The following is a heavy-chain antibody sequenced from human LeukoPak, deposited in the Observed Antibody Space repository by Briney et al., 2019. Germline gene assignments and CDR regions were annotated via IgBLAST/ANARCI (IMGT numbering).Heavy chain of an antibody. V-gene: IGHV3-30-3*01. CDR2: ISSDGNNK. Sequence: GGSLRLSCATSMFTFNTHAMHWVRQAPGKGLEWVAFISSDGNNKRYADSVKGRFTISRDNSKNTLYLQMNSLGPEDTGVYYCAGIVSTPSKWGQGTLDIVSS. D-gene: IGHD2-15*01. CDR1: MFTFNTHA. J-gene: IGHJ4*02. CDR3: AGIVSTPSK.